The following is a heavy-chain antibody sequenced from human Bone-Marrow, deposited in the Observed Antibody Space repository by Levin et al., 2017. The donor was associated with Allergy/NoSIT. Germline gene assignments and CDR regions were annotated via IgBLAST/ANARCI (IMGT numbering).Heavy chain of an antibody. Sequence: GESLKISCKASGYTFTSYDINWVRQATGQGLEWMGWMNPNSGNTGYAQKFQGRVTMTRNTSISTAYMELSSLRSEDTAVYYCARGAAIFGVVITQVYPYYFDYWGQGTLVTVSS. D-gene: IGHD3-3*01. V-gene: IGHV1-8*01. CDR2: MNPNSGNT. J-gene: IGHJ4*02. CDR1: GYTFTSYD. CDR3: ARGAAIFGVVITQVYPYYFDY.